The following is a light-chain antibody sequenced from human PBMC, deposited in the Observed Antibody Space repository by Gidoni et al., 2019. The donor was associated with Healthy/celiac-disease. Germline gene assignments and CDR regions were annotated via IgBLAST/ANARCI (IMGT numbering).Light chain of an antibody. CDR3: QQRSNWPRLT. Sequence: EIVLTQSPATLYLSPGERATLSGRASQSVSSYLAWYQQKPGQAPRLLIYDASNRATGIPARFSGSVSGTDFTLAISSLEPEDFAVYYCQQRSNWPRLTFGGGTKVEIK. CDR2: DAS. CDR1: QSVSSY. V-gene: IGKV3-11*01. J-gene: IGKJ4*01.